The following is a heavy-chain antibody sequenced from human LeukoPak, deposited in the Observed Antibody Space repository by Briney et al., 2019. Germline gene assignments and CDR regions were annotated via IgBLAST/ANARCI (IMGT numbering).Heavy chain of an antibody. V-gene: IGHV4-39*07. D-gene: IGHD3-10*01. J-gene: IGHJ5*02. Sequence: SETLSLTCTVSGGSISSPTYFWGWIRQAPGKGLEWIGSIYSGGNTYYNPSLNSRITISVDTSKNQFSPKLSSVTAADTAVYYCARDNRWFGEYGFDPWGQGTLVTVSS. CDR1: GGSISSPTYF. CDR2: IYSGGNT. CDR3: ARDNRWFGEYGFDP.